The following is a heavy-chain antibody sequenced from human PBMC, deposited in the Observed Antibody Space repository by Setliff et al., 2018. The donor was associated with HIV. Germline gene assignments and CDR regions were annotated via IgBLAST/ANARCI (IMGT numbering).Heavy chain of an antibody. CDR2: VNPRNGGI. CDR1: GYTFIDYY. Sequence: VASVKVSCKSSGYTFIDYYLHWVRQAPGQGLEWVGWVNPRNGGINYSQRFQGRVTMTRDTSIGTAYMELNRLKSDDTAVYFCARKSLSGTIDYWGQGTLVTVSS. J-gene: IGHJ4*02. V-gene: IGHV1-2*02. CDR3: ARKSLSGTIDY. D-gene: IGHD1-20*01.